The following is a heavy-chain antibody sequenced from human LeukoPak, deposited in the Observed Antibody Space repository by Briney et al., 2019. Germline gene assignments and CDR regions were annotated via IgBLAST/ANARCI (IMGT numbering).Heavy chain of an antibody. D-gene: IGHD3-9*01. CDR1: GGSFSGYS. J-gene: IGHJ4*02. V-gene: IGHV4-34*01. CDR3: ARGLGTYYDILTGYSLGY. Sequence: SETLSLTCAVYGGSFSGYSWSWIRQPPGKGLEWVGEINHSGSTKYNPSLKSRVTISVDTSKNQFSLKLSSVTAADTAVYYCARGLGTYYDILTGYSLGYWGQGTLVTVSS. CDR2: INHSGST.